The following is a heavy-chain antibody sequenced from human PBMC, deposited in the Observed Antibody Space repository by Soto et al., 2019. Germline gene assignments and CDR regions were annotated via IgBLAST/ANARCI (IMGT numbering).Heavy chain of an antibody. CDR1: GGTFSSYA. J-gene: IGHJ6*02. CDR3: ARDHRITMIVVVPYYYYYGMDV. CDR2: IIPIFGTA. D-gene: IGHD3-22*01. V-gene: IGHV1-69*13. Sequence: SVKVSWKASGGTFSSYAISWVRQAPGQGLEWMGGIIPIFGTANYAQKFQGRVTITADESTCTAYMELSSLRSEDTAVYYCARDHRITMIVVVPYYYYYGMDVWGQGTTVTVSS.